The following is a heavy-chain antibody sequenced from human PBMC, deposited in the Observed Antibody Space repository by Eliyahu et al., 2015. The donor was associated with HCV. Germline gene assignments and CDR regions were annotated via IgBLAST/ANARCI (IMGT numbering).Heavy chain of an antibody. CDR1: GGSFSGYY. J-gene: IGHJ4*02. V-gene: IGHV4-34*01. D-gene: IGHD3-3*01. CDR2: INHSGST. CDR3: ARGRREHALRFFIRGYFDY. Sequence: QVQLQQWGAGLLXPSETLSLTCAVYGGSFSGYYWSWIRQPPGKGLEWIGEINHSGSTNYNPSLKSRVTISVDTSKNQFSLKLSSVTAADTAVYYCARGRREHALRFFIRGYFDYWGQGTLVTVSS.